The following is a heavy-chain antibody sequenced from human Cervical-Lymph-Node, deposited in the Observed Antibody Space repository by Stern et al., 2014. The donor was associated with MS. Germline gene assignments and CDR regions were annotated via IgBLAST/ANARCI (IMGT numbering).Heavy chain of an antibody. CDR3: TSGNYGMDV. D-gene: IGHD1-26*01. V-gene: IGHV3-74*02. CDR1: GFTFSSAW. Sequence: EMQLVASGGGLVQPGGSLRLSCAASGFTFSSAWMYWVRQAPGKGLVCVSRINIDGSSTYYADYVKGRFNTSRDNAKSTLYLQMNSLRAEDTAVYYCTSGNYGMDVWGQGTTVTVSS. J-gene: IGHJ6*02. CDR2: INIDGSST.